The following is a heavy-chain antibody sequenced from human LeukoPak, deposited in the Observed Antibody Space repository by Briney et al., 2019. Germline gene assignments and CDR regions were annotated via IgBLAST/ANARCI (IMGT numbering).Heavy chain of an antibody. CDR2: ITGSGDST. V-gene: IGHV3-23*01. Sequence: PGESLRLSCTASGFTFSSYGMRWVRQAPGKGLEWVSAITGSGDSTYYADSVKGRFTISRDNSKNTLYVEMNTLRAEDTAVYYCAKWGDYDILTGYYVSDFWGQGTLVTVSS. D-gene: IGHD3-9*01. CDR3: AKWGDYDILTGYYVSDF. CDR1: GFTFSSYG. J-gene: IGHJ4*02.